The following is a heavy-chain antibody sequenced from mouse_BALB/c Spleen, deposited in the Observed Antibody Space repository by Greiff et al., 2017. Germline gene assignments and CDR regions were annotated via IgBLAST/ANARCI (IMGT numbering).Heavy chain of an antibody. CDR2: INPSTGYT. J-gene: IGHJ2*01. V-gene: IGHV1-7*01. CDR3: AREGYGSLGDY. Sequence: VQLQQSGAELAKPGASVKMSCKASGYTFTSYWMHWVKQRPGQGLEWIGYINPSTGYTEYNQKFKDKATLTADKSSSTAYMQLSSLTSEDSAVYYCAREGYGSLGDYWGQGTTLTVSS. D-gene: IGHD1-1*01. CDR1: GYTFTSYW.